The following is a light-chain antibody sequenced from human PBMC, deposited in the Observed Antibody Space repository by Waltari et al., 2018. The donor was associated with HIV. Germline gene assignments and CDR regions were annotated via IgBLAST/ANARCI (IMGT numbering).Light chain of an antibody. CDR2: DAS. CDR1: KNMTNK. V-gene: IGKV3D-15*01. Sequence: EVVLTQAPSTLSVSLGEGASLSCRASKNMTNKLGWYQQKAGQAPRLLLYDASRRATAIPDRFSGSGSGTEFNLTISRLVFEDVAVYVCQQYKYWPETFGQGTKVEIK. CDR3: QQYKYWPET. J-gene: IGKJ1*01.